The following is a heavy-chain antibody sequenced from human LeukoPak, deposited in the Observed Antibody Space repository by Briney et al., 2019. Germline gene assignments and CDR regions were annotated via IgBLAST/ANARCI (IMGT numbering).Heavy chain of an antibody. CDR3: ARVGVGATPCFDY. J-gene: IGHJ4*02. Sequence: KPSETLSLTCAVYGGSFSGYYWSWIRQPPGKGLEWIGEINHSGSTNYNPSLKSRVTISVDTSKNQFSLNLSSVTAAGTAVYYCARVGVGATPCFDYWGQGTLVTVSS. V-gene: IGHV4-34*01. D-gene: IGHD1-26*01. CDR1: GGSFSGYY. CDR2: INHSGST.